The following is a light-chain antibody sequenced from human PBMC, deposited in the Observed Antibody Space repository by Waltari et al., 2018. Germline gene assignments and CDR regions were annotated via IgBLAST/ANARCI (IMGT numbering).Light chain of an antibody. CDR1: SSNIGHNY. J-gene: IGLJ7*01. V-gene: IGLV1-51*02. Sequence: QSVLTQPPSVSAAPGQRVTISCPGGSSNIGHNYVSWYRQFPGTAPKLLIYEDNERPSGVPVRFSGSKSGASATLDITGLQAGDEADYYCGTWDSSLSGAVFGGGTHLTVL. CDR3: GTWDSSLSGAV. CDR2: EDN.